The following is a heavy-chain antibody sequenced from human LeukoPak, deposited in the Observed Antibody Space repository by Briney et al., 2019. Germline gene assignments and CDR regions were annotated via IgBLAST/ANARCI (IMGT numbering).Heavy chain of an antibody. CDR2: IIPIFGTA. CDR3: ARGDYDSSGYYFDY. J-gene: IGHJ4*02. CDR1: EGTFSSYA. Sequence: GASVKVSCKASEGTFSSYAISWVRQAPGQGLEWMGGIIPIFGTANYAQKFQGRVTITTDESTSTAYMERSSLRSEDTAVYYCARGDYDSSGYYFDYWGQGTLVTVSS. D-gene: IGHD3-22*01. V-gene: IGHV1-69*05.